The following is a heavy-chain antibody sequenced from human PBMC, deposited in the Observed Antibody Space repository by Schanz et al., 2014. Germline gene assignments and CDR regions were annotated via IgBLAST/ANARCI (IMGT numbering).Heavy chain of an antibody. CDR3: VKDPDKYNWNDVEGMDV. D-gene: IGHD1-1*01. CDR1: GFNFRNYG. V-gene: IGHV3-33*03. J-gene: IGHJ6*01. CDR2: IWYDGSNK. Sequence: QVQLVESGGGVVQPGRSLRLSCAASGFNFRNYGMHWVRQAPGRGLEWVALIWYDGSNKYYAESVKGRFTISRDNPKNTLYLQMKSLRVEDTAVYYCVKDPDKYNWNDVEGMDVWGPGTTVTVSS.